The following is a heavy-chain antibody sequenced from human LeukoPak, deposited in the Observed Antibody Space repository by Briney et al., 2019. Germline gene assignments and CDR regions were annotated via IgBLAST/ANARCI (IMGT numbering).Heavy chain of an antibody. J-gene: IGHJ4*02. CDR2: INSDGSST. D-gene: IGHD4-11*01. Sequence: GGSLRLSCAASGFMFSSYWMHWVRQAPGRGLVWVSRINSDGSSTSYADSVKGRFTISRDNAKNTLYLQMNSLRAEDTAVYYCASPGGNYALLGFDSWGRGTLVTVSS. CDR3: ASPGGNYALLGFDS. V-gene: IGHV3-74*01. CDR1: GFMFSSYW.